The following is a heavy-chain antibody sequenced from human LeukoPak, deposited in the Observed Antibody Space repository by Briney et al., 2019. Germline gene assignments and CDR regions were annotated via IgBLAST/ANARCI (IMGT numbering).Heavy chain of an antibody. CDR2: IYPNDSDT. V-gene: IGHV5-51*01. D-gene: IGHD3-10*01. CDR3: AKQPTSMVRGIIITDYYFDY. Sequence: GESLKISCKGSGYSFTCYWIGWVRQMPGKGLEWMGIIYPNDSDTRYSPSFQGQVTISADKSISTAYLQWSSLKASDTAMYYCAKQPTSMVRGIIITDYYFDYWGQGTLVTVSS. J-gene: IGHJ4*02. CDR1: GYSFTCYW.